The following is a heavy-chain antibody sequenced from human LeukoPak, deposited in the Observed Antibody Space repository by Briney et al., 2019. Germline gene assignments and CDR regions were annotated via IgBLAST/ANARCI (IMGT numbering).Heavy chain of an antibody. CDR2: ISGSGDST. CDR3: AKGAGRAGYYYYYMDV. CDR1: GFTFSNYA. Sequence: SGGSLRLSCAASGFTFSNYAMNWVRQAPGKGLEWVSGISGSGDSTYYADSVKGRFTISRDNSKNTLYLQMNSLRADDTAVYYCAKGAGRAGYYYYYMDVWGKGTTVTVSS. J-gene: IGHJ6*03. V-gene: IGHV3-23*01. D-gene: IGHD6-6*01.